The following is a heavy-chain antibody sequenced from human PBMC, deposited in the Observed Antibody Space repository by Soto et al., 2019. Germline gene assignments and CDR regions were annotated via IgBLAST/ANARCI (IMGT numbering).Heavy chain of an antibody. Sequence: QVQLVQSGAEVKKPGSSVKVSCKSSGGTFSNYGFSWVRQAPGQGLECMGVIVPIFGREHPQKFQGRATITADECSKIVSMDLRGLRCEFTAVYYCARGGSDYEGSGYYQWHVGGQRATVTVSS. CDR3: ARGGSDYEGSGYYQWHV. V-gene: IGHV1-69*12. D-gene: IGHD3-22*01. CDR2: IVPIFGR. CDR1: GGTFSNYG. J-gene: IGHJ6*02.